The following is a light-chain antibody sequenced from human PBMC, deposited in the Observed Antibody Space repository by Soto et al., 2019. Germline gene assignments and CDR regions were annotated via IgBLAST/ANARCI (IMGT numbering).Light chain of an antibody. CDR2: GAS. CDR1: QSVTSDY. CDR3: HQYGISP. V-gene: IGKV3-20*01. J-gene: IGKJ4*01. Sequence: EIVLTQSPGTLSLSPGERATPSCRASQSVTSDYLAWYQQKPGQAPRLLIYGASRRATGIPDRFSGSGSGTEFSLTISRLEPEDFAVYYCHQYGISPFGGGTKVDIK.